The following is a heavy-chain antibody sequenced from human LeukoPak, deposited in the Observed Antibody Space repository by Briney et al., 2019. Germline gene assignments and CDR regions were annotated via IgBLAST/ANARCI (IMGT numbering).Heavy chain of an antibody. Sequence: GRSLRLSCAASGFTFSSYGMHWVRQAPGKGLEWVAVISYDGSNKYYADSVKGRFTISRDNSKNTLYLQMNSLRAEDTAVFYCAKAFGEVRGVTEPEYWGQGTLVTVSS. J-gene: IGHJ4*02. CDR2: ISYDGSNK. CDR3: AKAFGEVRGVTEPEY. D-gene: IGHD3-10*01. V-gene: IGHV3-30*18. CDR1: GFTFSSYG.